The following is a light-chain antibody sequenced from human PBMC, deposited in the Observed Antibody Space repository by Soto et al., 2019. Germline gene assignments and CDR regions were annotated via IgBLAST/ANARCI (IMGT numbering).Light chain of an antibody. CDR1: QSVSSN. CDR2: GAS. CDR3: QQYNDWPPMYT. V-gene: IGKV3-15*01. J-gene: IGKJ2*01. Sequence: EIVMTQSPATLSVSRGERVTLSCRASQSVSSNLAWYQLKPGQAPRLLIYGASTRAIGIPARFSGPRSGTDFTLTISSPQSEDFAVYYGQQYNDWPPMYTFSQGTKLEI.